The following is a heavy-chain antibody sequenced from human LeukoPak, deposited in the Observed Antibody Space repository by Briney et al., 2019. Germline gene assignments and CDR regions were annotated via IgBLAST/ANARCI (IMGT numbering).Heavy chain of an antibody. CDR2: INPSGGST. CDR1: GYNFDRYG. J-gene: IGHJ3*02. CDR3: AGVGNSDAFDI. D-gene: IGHD1-26*01. Sequence: VASVKVSCKGSGYNFDRYGASWVRQAPGQGLEWMGIINPSGGSTSYAQKFQGRVTMIRDTSTSTVYMELSSLRSEDTAVYYCAGVGNSDAFDIWGQGTMVTVSS. V-gene: IGHV1-46*02.